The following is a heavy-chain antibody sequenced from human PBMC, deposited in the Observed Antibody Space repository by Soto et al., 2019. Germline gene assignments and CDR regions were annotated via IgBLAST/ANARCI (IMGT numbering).Heavy chain of an antibody. D-gene: IGHD5-12*01. CDR3: SRDPPPLEMALDY. Sequence: QVQLVESGGGVVQPGRSLRLSCAASGFTFSSYAMHWVRQAPGKGLEWVAVISYDGSNKYYADSVKGRFTISRDNSKNTLYLQMNSLRAEDTAVYYCSRDPPPLEMALDYWGQVTLVTVSS. CDR2: ISYDGSNK. CDR1: GFTFSSYA. V-gene: IGHV3-30-3*01. J-gene: IGHJ4*02.